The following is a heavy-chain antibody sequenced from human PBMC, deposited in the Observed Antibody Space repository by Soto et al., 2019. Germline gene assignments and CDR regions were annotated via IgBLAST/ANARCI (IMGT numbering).Heavy chain of an antibody. Sequence: QVQLVQSGAEVKKPGSSVKVSCEASGDTFSTYTISWVRQVPGQGLAWMGRIIPVLNKINYAQKFQGRVTFTANKSTYTVYMELSGLTSEDAAVYYCVRAYTGYEHSYESWGQGTVVTVSS. CDR3: VRAYTGYEHSYES. J-gene: IGHJ5*02. D-gene: IGHD5-12*01. CDR1: GDTFSTYT. V-gene: IGHV1-69*02. CDR2: IIPVLNKI.